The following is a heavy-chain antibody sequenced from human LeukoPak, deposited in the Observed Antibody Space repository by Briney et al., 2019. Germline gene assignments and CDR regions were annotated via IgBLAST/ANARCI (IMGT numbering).Heavy chain of an antibody. CDR1: GFSFSNYI. Sequence: GGSLRLSCAASGFSFSNYILTWVRQAPGKVLEWVSSISGGSSYMYYADAVKGRFTISRDNAKNSLHLQMNSLRAEDTAVYYCARDSADDSSGYYPFDYWGQGTLVTVSS. V-gene: IGHV3-21*01. CDR2: ISGGSSYM. CDR3: ARDSADDSSGYYPFDY. J-gene: IGHJ4*01. D-gene: IGHD3-22*01.